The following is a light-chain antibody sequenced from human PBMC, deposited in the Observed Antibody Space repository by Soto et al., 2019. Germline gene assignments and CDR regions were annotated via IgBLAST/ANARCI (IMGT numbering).Light chain of an antibody. J-gene: IGKJ1*01. CDR3: QQSYTLPWA. V-gene: IGKV1-39*01. Sequence: DIQVTQSPSSLSASVGDRVTITCRTSQSIGSYLAWYQQKPGKAPNLLIYGTSSLQSGVPSRFSGSGSGTDFTLTISSLQPEDSATYYCQQSYTLPWAFGQGTKVEI. CDR2: GTS. CDR1: QSIGSY.